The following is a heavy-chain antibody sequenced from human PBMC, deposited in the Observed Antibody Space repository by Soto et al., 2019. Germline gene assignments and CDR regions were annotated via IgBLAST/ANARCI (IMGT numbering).Heavy chain of an antibody. CDR1: DFSFSSYA. J-gene: IGHJ4*02. D-gene: IGHD3-9*01. Sequence: LRLSCAASDFSFSSYAMHWIRQAPGKGLEWLAVISFDGNIIQYADSVKGRFIISRDNSKNTLYLQMNSLRGDDTAVYYCARTFDTITYYFDYWGQGTLVTVSS. CDR3: ARTFDTITYYFDY. V-gene: IGHV3-30-3*01. CDR2: ISFDGNII.